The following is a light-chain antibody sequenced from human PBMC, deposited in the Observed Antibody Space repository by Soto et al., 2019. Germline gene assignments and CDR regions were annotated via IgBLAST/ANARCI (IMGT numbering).Light chain of an antibody. CDR1: QSISSW. V-gene: IGKV1-5*01. J-gene: IGKJ1*01. CDR2: DAS. Sequence: MTQSPSTLSASVGDRVTITCRASQSISSWLAWYQQKPGKAPKLLIYDASSLESGVPSRFSGSGSGTEFTLTISSLQPDDFSTYYCQQYNSYLWTFGQGTKVELK. CDR3: QQYNSYLWT.